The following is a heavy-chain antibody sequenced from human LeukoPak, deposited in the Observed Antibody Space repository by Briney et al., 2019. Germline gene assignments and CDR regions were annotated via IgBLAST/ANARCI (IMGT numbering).Heavy chain of an antibody. D-gene: IGHD3-9*01. Sequence: PSETLSLTCTVSGGSINSYYWSWIRRPPGKGLEWIGYIYYSGSTNYNPSLKSRVTMSVDTSKNQFSLKLSPVTAADTAVYYCARASPSYDFLTGYYVSAFDVWGQGTMVTVSS. J-gene: IGHJ3*01. CDR3: ARASPSYDFLTGYYVSAFDV. V-gene: IGHV4-59*01. CDR1: GGSINSYY. CDR2: IYYSGST.